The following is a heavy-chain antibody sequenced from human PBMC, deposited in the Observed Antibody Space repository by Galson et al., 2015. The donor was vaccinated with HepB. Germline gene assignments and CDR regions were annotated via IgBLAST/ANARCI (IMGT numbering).Heavy chain of an antibody. CDR3: ARVGVVVRGSIGLGGLDV. CDR1: GYTFTNYY. Sequence: SCKASGYTFTNYYINWVRQAPGQGLEWMGVINPSLGTTTYAQKFQGRVTMTRDTSTSTVYMELSSLRSEDTAVYYCARVGVVVRGSIGLGGLDVWGQGTTVTVSS. CDR2: INPSLGTT. J-gene: IGHJ6*02. V-gene: IGHV1-46*01. D-gene: IGHD3-10*01.